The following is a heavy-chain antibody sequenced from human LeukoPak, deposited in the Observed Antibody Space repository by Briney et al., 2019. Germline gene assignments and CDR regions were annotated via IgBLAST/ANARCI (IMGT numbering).Heavy chain of an antibody. V-gene: IGHV1-2*02. CDR2: INPKSGGT. Sequence: ASVKVSCKASGYTFTGYYMHWVRQAPGQGLEWMGWINPKSGGTKYAQNFQGRVTMTRDTSISTVYMELTRLRSDDTAMFYCSRPQAAGVRYFDFDYWGQGTLVPVSS. CDR3: SRPQAAGVRYFDFDY. CDR1: GYTFTGYY. D-gene: IGHD3-9*01. J-gene: IGHJ4*02.